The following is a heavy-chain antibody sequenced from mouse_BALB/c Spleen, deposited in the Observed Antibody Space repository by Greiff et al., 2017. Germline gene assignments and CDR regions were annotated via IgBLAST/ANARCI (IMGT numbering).Heavy chain of an antibody. D-gene: IGHD1-1*01. Sequence: EVQGVESGGGLVQPGGSRKLSCAASGFTFSSFGMHWVRQAPEKGLEWVAYISSGSSTIYYADTVKGRFTISRDNPKNTLFLQMTSLRSEDTAMYYCARFPYYYGSSYYAMDYWGQGTSVTVSS. J-gene: IGHJ4*01. CDR3: ARFPYYYGSSYYAMDY. CDR2: ISSGSSTI. V-gene: IGHV5-17*02. CDR1: GFTFSSFG.